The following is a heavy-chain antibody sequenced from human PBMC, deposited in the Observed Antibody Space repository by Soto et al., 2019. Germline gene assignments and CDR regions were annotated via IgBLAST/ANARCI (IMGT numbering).Heavy chain of an antibody. CDR1: GGTFSSYA. D-gene: IGHD4-4*01. V-gene: IGHV1-69*01. Sequence: QVQLVQSGAEVKKPWSSVKVSCKASGGTFSSYAISWVRQAPGQGLEWMGGVIPIFGTANYAQKFQGRGTITADESTNTAYMELSSLRSEDTAVYYCARAGVIVTTVFDYYYGMDVWCQGTTVTVSS. CDR3: ARAGVIVTTVFDYYYGMDV. J-gene: IGHJ6*02. CDR2: VIPIFGTA.